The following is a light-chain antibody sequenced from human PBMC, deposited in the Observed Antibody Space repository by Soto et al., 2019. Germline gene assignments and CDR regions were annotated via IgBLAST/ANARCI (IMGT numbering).Light chain of an antibody. CDR1: SSDVGDYNY. V-gene: IGLV2-14*01. J-gene: IGLJ1*01. Sequence: QSALTQPASVSGSPGQSITISCTGTSSDVGDYNYVSWYQQHPGKAPKLMIYDVSNRHSGVSNRFSGSKSGNTASLTISGLQAEDEADYYCSSYTCSSTCVFGTGTNVTVL. CDR3: SSYTCSSTCV. CDR2: DVS.